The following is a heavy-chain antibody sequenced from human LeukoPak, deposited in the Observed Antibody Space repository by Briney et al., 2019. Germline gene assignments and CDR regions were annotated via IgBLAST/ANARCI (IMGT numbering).Heavy chain of an antibody. Sequence: ASVKVSCKASGYTFTSYGISWVRQAPGQGLEWMGWISAYNGNTNYAQKLQGRVTMTTDTSTSTGYMELRSLRSDDTAVYYCARDPAPYYDFWSGYYTYFDYWGQGTLVTVSS. D-gene: IGHD3-3*01. CDR2: ISAYNGNT. J-gene: IGHJ4*02. V-gene: IGHV1-18*01. CDR1: GYTFTSYG. CDR3: ARDPAPYYDFWSGYYTYFDY.